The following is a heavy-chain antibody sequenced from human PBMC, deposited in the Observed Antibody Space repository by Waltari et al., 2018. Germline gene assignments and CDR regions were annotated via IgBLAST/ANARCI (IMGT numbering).Heavy chain of an antibody. CDR3: ARRPGRQRYDSSGYYLYYFDY. Sequence: QVQLQQWGAGLLKPSETLSLTCAVYGGSFSGYYWSWIRQPPGKGLEWIGEINHRGSTNHNPDLKSRVTISVDTSKNQFSLKLSSVTAADTAVYYCARRPGRQRYDSSGYYLYYFDYWGQGTLVTVSS. J-gene: IGHJ4*02. CDR2: INHRGST. V-gene: IGHV4-34*01. D-gene: IGHD3-22*01. CDR1: GGSFSGYY.